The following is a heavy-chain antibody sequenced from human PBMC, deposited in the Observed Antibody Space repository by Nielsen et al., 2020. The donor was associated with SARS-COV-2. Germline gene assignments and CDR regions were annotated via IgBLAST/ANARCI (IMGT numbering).Heavy chain of an antibody. CDR1: GFTFSSYW. CDR2: INSDGSST. D-gene: IGHD5-12*01. V-gene: IGHV3-74*01. Sequence: ESLKISCAASGFTFSSYWMHWVRQAPGKGLVWVSRINSDGSSTSYADSVKGRFTISRDNAKNTLYLQMNSLRAEDTAVYYCAREGIVATIYLDYWGQGTLVTVSS. CDR3: AREGIVATIYLDY. J-gene: IGHJ4*02.